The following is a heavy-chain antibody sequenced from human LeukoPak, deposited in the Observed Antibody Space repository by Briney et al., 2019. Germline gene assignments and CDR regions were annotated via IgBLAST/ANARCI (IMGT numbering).Heavy chain of an antibody. D-gene: IGHD2-15*01. CDR3: AKNRGGSCYDGSDY. CDR2: ICAIGGTT. Sequence: GGSLRLSCAASGFTFSSYAMSWVCQAPGKGLEWVSGICAIGGTTYYADFVKGRFTISRDNSKNTLYLQMNSLRLEDTAVYYCAKNRGGSCYDGSDYWGQGTLVTVSS. J-gene: IGHJ4*02. V-gene: IGHV3-23*01. CDR1: GFTFSSYA.